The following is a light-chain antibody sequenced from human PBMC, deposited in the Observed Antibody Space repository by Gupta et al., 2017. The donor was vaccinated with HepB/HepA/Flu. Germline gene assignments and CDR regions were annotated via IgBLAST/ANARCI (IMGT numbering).Light chain of an antibody. CDR1: QGISRY. V-gene: IGKV1D-12*01. Sequence: GDRVTITCRASQGISRYLAWFQYIPGNAPTLLIYEPSSLHSGVPSRFSGSGSGTEFTLTIISLQPEDFATYYCLQTNSRPITFGQGTQVEIK. CDR3: LQTNSRPIT. CDR2: EPS. J-gene: IGKJ5*01.